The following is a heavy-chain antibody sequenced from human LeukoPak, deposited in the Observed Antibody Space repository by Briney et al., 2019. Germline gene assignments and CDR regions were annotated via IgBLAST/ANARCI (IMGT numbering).Heavy chain of an antibody. V-gene: IGHV4-34*01. CDR3: ARGGGLYYYASSDAFDI. CDR1: GGSFSGYY. D-gene: IGHD3-22*01. CDR2: INHSGST. J-gene: IGHJ3*02. Sequence: SEALSLTCAVYGGSFSGYYWSWIRQSPGKGLEWIGEINHSGSTNYNPSLKSRVTISVDTSKNQFSLKLSSVTAADTAMYYCARGGGLYYYASSDAFDIWGQGTMVTVSS.